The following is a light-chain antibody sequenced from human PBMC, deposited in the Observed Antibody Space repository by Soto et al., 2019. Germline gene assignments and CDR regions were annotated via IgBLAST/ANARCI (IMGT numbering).Light chain of an antibody. CDR1: SSDIGGYKY. CDR3: QSYDSSLSGWV. J-gene: IGLJ3*02. CDR2: EVN. Sequence: QSVLTQPASVSGSPGQSITISCTGTSSDIGGYKYVSWYQQHPAKAPKLMIYEVNNRPSGVSHRFSGSKSGNTASLTISGLQAEDEADYYCQSYDSSLSGWVFGGGTKLTVL. V-gene: IGLV2-14*01.